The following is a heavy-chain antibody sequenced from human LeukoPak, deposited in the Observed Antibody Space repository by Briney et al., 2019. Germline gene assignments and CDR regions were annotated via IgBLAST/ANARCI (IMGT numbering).Heavy chain of an antibody. CDR1: GFTFDDYA. CDR3: VRAVAGPFDY. CDR2: ISWNSGSI. D-gene: IGHD6-19*01. J-gene: IGHJ4*02. V-gene: IGHV3-9*01. Sequence: GGSLRLSCAASGFTFDDYAMHWVRQAPGKGLECVSGISWNSGSIGYADSVKGRFTISRDNAKNSLYLQMNSLRAEDTALYYCVRAVAGPFDYWGQGTLVTVSS.